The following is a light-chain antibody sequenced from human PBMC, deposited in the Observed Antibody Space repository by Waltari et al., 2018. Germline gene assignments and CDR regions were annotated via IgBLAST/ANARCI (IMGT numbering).Light chain of an antibody. J-gene: IGLJ2*01. Sequence: QAVLTQPAFLPPSPGASASLPCPARSDIIIGTYKIYRYQQRPGSPPQFLLKYRSDSENQQGSGVPSRFSGSKDISANAGILLISGLQSEDEADYYCMILYNRAVVFGGGTKLTVL. CDR1: SDIIIGTYK. V-gene: IGLV5-45*01. CDR3: MILYNRAVV. CDR2: YRSDSEN.